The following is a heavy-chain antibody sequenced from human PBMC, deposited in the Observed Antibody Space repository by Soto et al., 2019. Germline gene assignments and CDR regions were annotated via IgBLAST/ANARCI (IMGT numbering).Heavy chain of an antibody. V-gene: IGHV3-30*04. Sequence: QVQLVESGGGVVQPGRSLRLSCAASGFTFSNSTIHWVRQAPGKGLEWVAVILYDGGSKYYADSVKGRFTISRDTSKSTLYLQMDSLRPEDSAVYYCASETIDYGDFWGQGTLVTVSS. J-gene: IGHJ4*02. D-gene: IGHD4-17*01. CDR1: GFTFSNST. CDR3: ASETIDYGDF. CDR2: ILYDGGSK.